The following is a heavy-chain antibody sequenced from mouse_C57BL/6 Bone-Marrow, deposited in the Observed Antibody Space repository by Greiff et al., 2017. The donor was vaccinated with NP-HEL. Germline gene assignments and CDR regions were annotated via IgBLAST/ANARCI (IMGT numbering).Heavy chain of an antibody. V-gene: IGHV1-69*01. J-gene: IGHJ3*01. D-gene: IGHD2-3*01. CDR2: IDPSDSYT. CDR1: GYTFTSYW. CDR3: AREGVTTSVGFAY. Sequence: QVQLQQPGAELVMPGASVKLSCKASGYTFTSYWMHWVKQRPGQGLEWIGEIDPSDSYTNYNQKFKGKSTLTVDKSSSTAYMQLSRLTSEDSAVYYCAREGVTTSVGFAYWGQGTLVTVSA.